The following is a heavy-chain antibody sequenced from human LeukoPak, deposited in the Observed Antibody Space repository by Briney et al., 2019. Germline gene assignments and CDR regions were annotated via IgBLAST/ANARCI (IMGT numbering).Heavy chain of an antibody. CDR3: ARYDSGTFYKANWFDP. V-gene: IGHV4-31*11. CDR2: IYYSGST. Sequence: SQTLSLTCAVSGGSISSGGYSWSWIRQHPGKGLEWIGYIYYSGSTYYNPSLESRVTISLDTSSNHFSLKPSSVTAADTAVYYCARYDSGTFYKANWFDPWGQGTLVTVSS. CDR1: GGSISSGGYS. J-gene: IGHJ5*02. D-gene: IGHD3-10*01.